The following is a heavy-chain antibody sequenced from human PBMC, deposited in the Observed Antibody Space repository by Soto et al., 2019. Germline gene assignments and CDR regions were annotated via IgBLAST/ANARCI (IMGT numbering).Heavy chain of an antibody. Sequence: GGSLRLSCAASGFTFSSYSMNWVRQAPGKGLEWVSYISSSSSTIYYADSVKGRFTISRDNAKNSLYLQMNSLRAEDTAVYYCARGYCSGGSCAFDIWGQGTMVTVSS. CDR1: GFTFSSYS. J-gene: IGHJ3*02. CDR3: ARGYCSGGSCAFDI. V-gene: IGHV3-48*01. D-gene: IGHD2-15*01. CDR2: ISSSSSTI.